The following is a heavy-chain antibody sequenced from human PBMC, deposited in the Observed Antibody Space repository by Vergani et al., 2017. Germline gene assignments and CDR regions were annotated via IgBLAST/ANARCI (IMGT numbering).Heavy chain of an antibody. V-gene: IGHV4-31*11. CDR1: GGSISSGGYY. CDR3: ARGVGYSYPKYYFDY. J-gene: IGHJ4*02. Sequence: QVQLQQWGAGLLKPSETLSLTCAVSGGSISSGGYYWSWIRQHPGKGLEWIGYIYYSGSTYYNPSLKSRVTISVDTSKNQFSLKLSSVTAADTAVYYCARGVGYSYPKYYFDYWGQGTLVTVSS. CDR2: IYYSGST. D-gene: IGHD5-18*01.